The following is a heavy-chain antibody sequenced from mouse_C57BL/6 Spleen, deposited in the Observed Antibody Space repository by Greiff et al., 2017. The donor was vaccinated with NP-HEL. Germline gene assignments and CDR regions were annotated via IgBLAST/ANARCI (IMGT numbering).Heavy chain of an antibody. Sequence: EVKLMESGGGLVKPGGSLKLSCAASGFTFSDYGMHWVRQAPEKGLEWVAYISSGSSTIYYADTVKGRFTISRDNAKNTLFLQMTSLRSEDTAMYYCARTYGSSYRGYFDVWGTGTTVTVSS. CDR2: ISSGSSTI. J-gene: IGHJ1*03. CDR3: ARTYGSSYRGYFDV. V-gene: IGHV5-17*01. D-gene: IGHD1-1*01. CDR1: GFTFSDYG.